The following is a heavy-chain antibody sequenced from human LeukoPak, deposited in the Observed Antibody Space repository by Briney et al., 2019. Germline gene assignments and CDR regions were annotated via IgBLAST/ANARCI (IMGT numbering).Heavy chain of an antibody. J-gene: IGHJ4*02. CDR1: GGSISSSSYY. CDR3: AIPYDILTGYSWHY. D-gene: IGHD3-9*01. CDR2: IYYSGST. V-gene: IGHV4-39*01. Sequence: SETLSLTCTVSGGSISSSSYYWGWIRQPPGKGMEWIGSIYYSGSTYYNPSLKSRVTISVDTSKNQFSLKLSSVTAADTAVYYCAIPYDILTGYSWHYWGQGTLVTVSS.